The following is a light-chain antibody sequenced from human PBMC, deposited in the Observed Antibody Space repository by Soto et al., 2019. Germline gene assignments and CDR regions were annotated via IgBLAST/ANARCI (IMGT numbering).Light chain of an antibody. CDR1: QSLVHSDGNTY. CDR3: MQGTHLRT. CDR2: KVS. Sequence: DVVMTQSPLLLPVTLGQPASISCRSSQSLVHSDGNTYLNWFQQRPGQSPRRLIYKVSNRDSGVPGRFSGSGSGTDSTLEISRVEAEDVGVYYCMQGTHLRTFGQGTKV. J-gene: IGKJ1*01. V-gene: IGKV2-30*02.